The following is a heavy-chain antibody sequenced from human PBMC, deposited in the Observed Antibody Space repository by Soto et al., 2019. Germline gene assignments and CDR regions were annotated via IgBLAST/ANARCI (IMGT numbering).Heavy chain of an antibody. V-gene: IGHV3-64*05. CDR2: ISSNEGNT. D-gene: IGHD2-2*01. J-gene: IGHJ6*02. CDR1: GFTFSSYA. CDR3: VKGGIVVVPAAMSPYYYNGMDV. Sequence: GGSLRLSCSASGFTFSSYAMHWVRQAPGRGLKYVSVISSNEGNTYYEDKVKGRLTISRDNYKNTLNIQMNSLRTEDTAVYYCVKGGIVVVPAAMSPYYYNGMDVWGQGT.